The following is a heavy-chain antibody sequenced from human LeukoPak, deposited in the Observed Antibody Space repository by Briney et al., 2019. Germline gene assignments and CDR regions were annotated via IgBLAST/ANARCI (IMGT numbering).Heavy chain of an antibody. CDR3: ARVSRTYYDSWSGYYTGYWYFDL. CDR2: IYYSGST. Sequence: SETLSLTCTVSGGSISSSSYYWGWIRQPPGKGLEWIGSIYYSGSTYYNPSLKSRVTISVDTSKNQFSLKLSSVIAADTAVYYCARVSRTYYDSWSGYYTGYWYFDLWGRGTLVTVSS. CDR1: GGSISSSSYY. D-gene: IGHD3-3*01. V-gene: IGHV4-39*07. J-gene: IGHJ2*01.